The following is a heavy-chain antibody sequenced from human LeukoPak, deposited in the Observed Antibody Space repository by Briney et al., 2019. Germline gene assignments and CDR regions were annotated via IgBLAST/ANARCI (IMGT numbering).Heavy chain of an antibody. J-gene: IGHJ4*02. Sequence: ASAKVSCKASGYTFTSYYMHWVRQAPGRGLEWMAIINPSGGSTSYAQKFQGRVTMTRDTSTSTVYMELSSLRSEDTAVYYCARDSRPSYDSSGYYYPGDYWGQGTLVTVSS. CDR3: ARDSRPSYDSSGYYYPGDY. D-gene: IGHD3-22*01. V-gene: IGHV1-46*01. CDR2: INPSGGST. CDR1: GYTFTSYY.